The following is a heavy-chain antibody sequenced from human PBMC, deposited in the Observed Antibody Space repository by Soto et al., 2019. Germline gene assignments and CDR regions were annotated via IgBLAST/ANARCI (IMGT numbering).Heavy chain of an antibody. D-gene: IGHD3-22*01. CDR1: GFTFSNAW. CDR2: IKSKTDGGTT. CDR3: TTGYYYDSSGPFDY. J-gene: IGHJ4*02. V-gene: IGHV3-15*01. Sequence: EVQLVESGGGLVKPGGSLRLSCAASGFTFSNAWMSWVRQAPGKGLEWVGRIKSKTDGGTTDYAAPVKGRFTISRDDSKNTLYLQMNSLKTEDTAVYYCTTGYYYDSSGPFDYWGQGTLVTVSS.